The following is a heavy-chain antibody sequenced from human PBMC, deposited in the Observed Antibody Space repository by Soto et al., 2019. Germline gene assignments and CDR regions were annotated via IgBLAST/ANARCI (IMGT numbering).Heavy chain of an antibody. Sequence: SETLSLTCAVSGGSISSSNWWSWVRQPPGKGLEWIGEIYHSGSTNYNPSLKSRVTISVDKSKNQFSLKLSSVTAADTAVYYCARFFPHLITGTTFWFDPWGQGTLVTVSS. CDR3: ARFFPHLITGTTFWFDP. V-gene: IGHV4-4*02. CDR2: IYHSGST. J-gene: IGHJ5*02. CDR1: GGSISSSNW. D-gene: IGHD1-7*01.